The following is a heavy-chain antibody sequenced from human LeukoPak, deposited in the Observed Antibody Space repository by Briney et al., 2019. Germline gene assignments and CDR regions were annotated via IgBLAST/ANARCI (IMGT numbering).Heavy chain of an antibody. CDR1: GITFSDYY. V-gene: IGHV3-11*04. CDR2: ISSNGGST. D-gene: IGHD1-26*01. J-gene: IGHJ3*02. Sequence: GGSLRLSCAASGITFSDYYMSWIRQAPGKGLEWVSTISSNGGSTYYADSVKGRFTISRDNAKNSLYLQMNSLRAEDTAVYYCARYRFVVGATDSFDMWGQGTTVTVSS. CDR3: ARYRFVVGATDSFDM.